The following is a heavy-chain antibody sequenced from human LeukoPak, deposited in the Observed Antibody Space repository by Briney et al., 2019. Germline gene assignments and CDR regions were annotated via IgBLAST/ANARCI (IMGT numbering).Heavy chain of an antibody. V-gene: IGHV3-30-3*01. CDR1: GFTFSSYA. D-gene: IGHD1-14*01. CDR2: ISYDGSNK. Sequence: GGSLRLSCAASGFTFSSYAMHWVRQAPGKGLEWVAVISYDGSNKYYADSVKGRFTISRDNSKNTLYLQMNSLRPEDTAVYYCARDPYRDAPDYFDYWGQGTLVTVSS. J-gene: IGHJ4*02. CDR3: ARDPYRDAPDYFDY.